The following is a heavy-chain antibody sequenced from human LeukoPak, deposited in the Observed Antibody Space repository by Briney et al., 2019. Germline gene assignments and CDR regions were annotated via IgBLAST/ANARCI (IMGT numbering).Heavy chain of an antibody. CDR1: GYTFTSYD. D-gene: IGHD3-10*01. V-gene: IGHV1-8*01. CDR3: AREGAGDGYIDY. J-gene: IGHJ4*02. CDR2: MNPNSGNT. Sequence: ASVKVSCKASGYTFTSYDINWVRQATGQGLEWMGWMNPNSGNTGYAQKFQGRVTMTRNTSISTAYMELSSLRSEDTAVYYCAREGAGDGYIDYWGQGTLVTVSS.